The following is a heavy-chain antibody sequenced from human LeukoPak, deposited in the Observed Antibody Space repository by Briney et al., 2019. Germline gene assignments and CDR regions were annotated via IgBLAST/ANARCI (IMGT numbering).Heavy chain of an antibody. CDR3: ARDVVNGGSFDY. CDR1: GFTFSSYS. CDR2: ISSSSSYI. Sequence: GGSLRLSCAASGFTFSSYSMNWVRQAPGKGLEWVSSISSSSSYIYYADSVKGRFTISRDNAKNSLYLQMNSLRAEDTAVYYCARDVVNGGSFDYWGQGTLVTVSS. V-gene: IGHV3-21*01. D-gene: IGHD2-15*01. J-gene: IGHJ4*02.